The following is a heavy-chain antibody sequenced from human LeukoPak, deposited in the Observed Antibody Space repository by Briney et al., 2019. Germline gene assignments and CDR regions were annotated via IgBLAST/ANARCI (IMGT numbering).Heavy chain of an antibody. CDR3: ARDTYYYDSSGYYYFDY. V-gene: IGHV1-69*04. CDR2: IIPILGIA. CDR1: GGTFSSYT. Sequence: SVKVSCKASGGTFSSYTISWVRQAPGQGLEWMGRIIPILGIANYAQKFQGRVTITADKSTSTAYMELSSLRSEDTAVYYCARDTYYYDSSGYYYFDYWGQGTLVTVSS. J-gene: IGHJ4*02. D-gene: IGHD3-22*01.